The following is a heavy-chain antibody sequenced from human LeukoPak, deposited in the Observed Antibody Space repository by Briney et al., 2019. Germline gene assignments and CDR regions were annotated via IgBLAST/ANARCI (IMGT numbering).Heavy chain of an antibody. V-gene: IGHV3-33*01. Sequence: PGRSLRLSCAASGFTFSSYGMHWVRQAPGKGLEWVAVIWYDGSNKYYADSVKGRFTISRDNAKNSLYLQMNSLRAEDTAVYYCARPNSSGWYDLSYYFDYWGQGTLVTVSS. CDR3: ARPNSSGWYDLSYYFDY. D-gene: IGHD6-19*01. CDR1: GFTFSSYG. CDR2: IWYDGSNK. J-gene: IGHJ4*02.